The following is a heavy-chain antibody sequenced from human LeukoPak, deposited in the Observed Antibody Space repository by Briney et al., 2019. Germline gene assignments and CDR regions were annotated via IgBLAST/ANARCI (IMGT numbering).Heavy chain of an antibody. V-gene: IGHV3-33*06. J-gene: IGHJ4*02. D-gene: IGHD4-11*01. CDR3: AKDAQRGFDYSNSLEY. Sequence: RAGGSLRLSCAASGFTFSHYGFHWVRQAPGTGLEWVAVIWSDGTNQFYADSVKGRFTISRGSSQKTVCLEMHSLRTEDTAMYYCAKDAQRGFDYSNSLEYWGPGTLVTVSS. CDR2: IWSDGTNQ. CDR1: GFTFSHYG.